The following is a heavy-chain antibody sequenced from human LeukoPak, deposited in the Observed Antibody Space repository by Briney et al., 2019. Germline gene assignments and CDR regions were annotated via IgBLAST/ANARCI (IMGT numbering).Heavy chain of an antibody. Sequence: GGSLRLSCAASGFSFSRYWMSWVRQAPGKGLEWVANIKQDGSEKNYVESVKGQFTISRDNAKNSLYLQTNSLRAEDTAVYYCARDFRNTMIVVGYYFDYWGQGALVTVSS. CDR2: IKQDGSEK. D-gene: IGHD3-22*01. V-gene: IGHV3-7*01. J-gene: IGHJ4*02. CDR1: GFSFSRYW. CDR3: ARDFRNTMIVVGYYFDY.